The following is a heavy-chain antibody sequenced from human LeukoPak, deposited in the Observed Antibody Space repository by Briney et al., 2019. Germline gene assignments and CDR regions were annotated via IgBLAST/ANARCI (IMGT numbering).Heavy chain of an antibody. CDR3: ARETGGVLWFGETD. J-gene: IGHJ4*02. Sequence: GGSLRLSCAASGFSFSNFWMNWVRQAPGKALEWVANIKQEGTETHYMDSVKGRFTISRDNAKNSLYLQMNSLRVEDTAVYYCARETGGVLWFGETDWGQGTLVAVSS. CDR2: IKQEGTET. D-gene: IGHD3-10*01. CDR1: GFSFSNFW. V-gene: IGHV3-7*01.